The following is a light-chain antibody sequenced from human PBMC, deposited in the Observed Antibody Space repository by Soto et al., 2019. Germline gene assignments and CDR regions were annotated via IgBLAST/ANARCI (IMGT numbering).Light chain of an antibody. Sequence: DIQMTQSPASLSASVGHRVTITCRASQNINNFLHWYQQKPGKAPSLLIYTASTLQTGVPSRFSGSGSGTDFTLTISDLEPEDFATYFCQQTFSFPLTCGPGTKVDIK. CDR3: QQTFSFPLT. CDR1: QNINNF. V-gene: IGKV1-39*01. J-gene: IGKJ3*01. CDR2: TAS.